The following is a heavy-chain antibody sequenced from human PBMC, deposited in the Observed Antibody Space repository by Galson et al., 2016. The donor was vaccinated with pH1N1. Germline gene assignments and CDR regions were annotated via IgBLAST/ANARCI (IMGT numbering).Heavy chain of an antibody. D-gene: IGHD1-26*01. CDR2: IYPRDGGA. V-gene: IGHV1-46*03. CDR3: AAPHSPRYDFDF. Sequence: SVKVSCKASGYTFTRYYMHWVRQAPGQGLEWAGIIYPRDGGAVYAQRLQGRVTLTRDTSTSTVYMELTSLRPDDTAVYYCAAPHSPRYDFDFWGQGTMVTVSS. J-gene: IGHJ3*01. CDR1: GYTFTRYY.